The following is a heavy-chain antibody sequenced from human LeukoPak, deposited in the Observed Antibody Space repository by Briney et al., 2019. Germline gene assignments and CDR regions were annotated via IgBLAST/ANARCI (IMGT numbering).Heavy chain of an antibody. J-gene: IGHJ5*02. CDR2: ISSSSYI. Sequence: GGSLRLSCAASGFTFSSYSMNWVRQAPGKGLEWVSSISSSSYIYYADSVKGRFTISRDNAKNSLYLQMNSLRAEDTAVYYCARGQGYYYDSPSWFDPWGQGTLVTVSS. CDR1: GFTFSSYS. V-gene: IGHV3-21*01. CDR3: ARGQGYYYDSPSWFDP. D-gene: IGHD3-22*01.